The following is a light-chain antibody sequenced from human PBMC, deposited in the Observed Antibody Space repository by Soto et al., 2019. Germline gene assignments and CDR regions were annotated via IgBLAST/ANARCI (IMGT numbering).Light chain of an antibody. CDR3: GTWDSSLSAWV. CDR2: DNN. J-gene: IGLJ3*02. V-gene: IGLV1-51*01. CDR1: SSNIGNNY. Sequence: QSVLTQPPSVSAAPGQKVTISCSGSSSNIGNNYVSWYQQLPGTAPKLLIYDNNNRPSGIPDRCSGSKSGTSATLGITGLQTGDDADYYCGTWDSSLSAWVFGGGTKLTVL.